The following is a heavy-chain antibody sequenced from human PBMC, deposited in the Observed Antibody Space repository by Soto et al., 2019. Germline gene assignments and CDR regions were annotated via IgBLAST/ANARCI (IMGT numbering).Heavy chain of an antibody. CDR1: GFTVSNNY. J-gene: IGHJ4*02. V-gene: IGHV3-53*01. D-gene: IGHD3-10*01. Sequence: EVQLVESGGGLIQPGGSLRLSCAVSGFTVSNNYMSWVRQAPGKGLEGVSVIYSGGYTAYGDSVKGRFTISRDNSKNPLFLQKNSRRPAHTALYWWGTHAGGGGYWGQGTLVTVSS. CDR3: GTHAGGGGY. CDR2: IYSGGYT.